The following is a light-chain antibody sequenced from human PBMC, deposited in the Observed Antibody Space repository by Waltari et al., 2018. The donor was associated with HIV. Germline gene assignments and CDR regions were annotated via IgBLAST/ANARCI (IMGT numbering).Light chain of an antibody. V-gene: IGKV3-11*01. CDR2: DAS. CDR1: QSVSTY. Sequence: EIVLTQSPATLSLSPGERASLSCRASQSVSTYLAWYQQKPGQAPRVLIYDASDRATGIPARFSGSGSGTDFTLTISDLEPEDFAVYYCQQRSNWPLITFGQGTRLEIK. CDR3: QQRSNWPLIT. J-gene: IGKJ5*01.